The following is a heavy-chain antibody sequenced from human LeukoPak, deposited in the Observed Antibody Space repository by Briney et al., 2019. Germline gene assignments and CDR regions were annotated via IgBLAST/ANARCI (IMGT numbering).Heavy chain of an antibody. CDR1: GFSLSTSGVG. V-gene: IGHV2-5*02. J-gene: IGHJ4*02. CDR3: VRRPASSGAYSHFDY. CDR2: IYWDDDE. D-gene: IGHD6-19*01. Sequence: SGPTLVEPTQTLTLTCTFSGFSLSTSGVGVGWIRQPSGKALEWLGFIYWDDDERYSPSLKSRLNITKDTSKNQVVLKMTNMDPVHTATYYCVRRPASSGAYSHFDYWGQGTLVTVSS.